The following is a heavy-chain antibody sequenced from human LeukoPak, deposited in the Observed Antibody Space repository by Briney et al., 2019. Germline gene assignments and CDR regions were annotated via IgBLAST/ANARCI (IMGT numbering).Heavy chain of an antibody. CDR3: ARNPPRYFN. D-gene: IGHD1-26*01. J-gene: IGHJ4*02. V-gene: IGHV3-7*05. CDR2: IQQDGSEK. Sequence: QPGGSLRLSCAASGFTFSSYWMIWVRQAPGKGLEWVANIQQDGSEKYYVDSVKGRFTIPRDNAKNSLYLQMNSLRAEDTAVYYCARNPPRYFNWGQGTLVTVSS. CDR1: GFTFSSYW.